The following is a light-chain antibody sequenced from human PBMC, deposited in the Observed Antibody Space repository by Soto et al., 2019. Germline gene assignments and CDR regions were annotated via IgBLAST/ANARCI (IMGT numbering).Light chain of an antibody. CDR2: DVS. J-gene: IGLJ1*01. V-gene: IGLV2-14*01. Sequence: QSVLTQPASVSGSPGQSITISCTGTSSDVGGYNYVSWYQQHPGKAPKLMIYDVSNRPSGVSNRFSGSKSGNTASLTISVLQAEDEADYYCSPYTSSSTYVFGTGTKVTVL. CDR1: SSDVGGYNY. CDR3: SPYTSSSTYV.